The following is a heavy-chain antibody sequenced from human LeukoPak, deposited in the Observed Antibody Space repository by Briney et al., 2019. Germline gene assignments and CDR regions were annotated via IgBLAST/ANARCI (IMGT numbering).Heavy chain of an antibody. CDR2: IWYGGSNK. D-gene: IGHD3-22*01. J-gene: IGHJ4*02. Sequence: GRSLRLSCAASGFTFSSYGMHWVRQAPGKGLEWVAVIWYGGSNKYYADSVKGRFTISRDNSKNTLYLQMNSLRAEDTAVYYCAKDPPRSGYAAWGLGYWGQGTLVTVSS. V-gene: IGHV3-33*06. CDR1: GFTFSSYG. CDR3: AKDPPRSGYAAWGLGY.